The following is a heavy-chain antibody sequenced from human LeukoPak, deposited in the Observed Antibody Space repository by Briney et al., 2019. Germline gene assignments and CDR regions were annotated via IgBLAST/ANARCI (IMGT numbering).Heavy chain of an antibody. J-gene: IGHJ6*02. Sequence: GGSLRLSCAASGFTVSSNYMTWVRQAPGKGLEWVSIIYSGGSTSYADSVKGRFTISRDNSKNTLYLQMNSLRAEDTAVYYCARANVGVATIFDYYGMDVWGQGTTVTVSS. CDR2: IYSGGST. D-gene: IGHD5-12*01. CDR1: GFTVSSNY. V-gene: IGHV3-53*01. CDR3: ARANVGVATIFDYYGMDV.